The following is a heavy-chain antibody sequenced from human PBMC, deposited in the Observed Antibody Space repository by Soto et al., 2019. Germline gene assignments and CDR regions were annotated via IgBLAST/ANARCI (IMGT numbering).Heavy chain of an antibody. J-gene: IGHJ6*04. CDR2: IKEDGSEK. D-gene: IGHD6-13*01. CDR3: ARIAAAGRGMDV. V-gene: IGHV3-7*01. Sequence: EVQLVESGGGLVQPGGSLRLSCAASGFHFSTHWMTWVRQGPGKGLEWVADIKEDGSEKYYMDSVKGRFTMSRDNAQNSLYLQVNNLRVEDTAVYYCARIAAAGRGMDVWGRGTTVTVSS. CDR1: GFHFSTHW.